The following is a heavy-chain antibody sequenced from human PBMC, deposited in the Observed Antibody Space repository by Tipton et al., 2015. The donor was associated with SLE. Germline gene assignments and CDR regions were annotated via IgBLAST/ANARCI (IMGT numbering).Heavy chain of an antibody. J-gene: IGHJ4*02. V-gene: IGHV4-4*07. CDR3: ARGDVD. CDR1: GDSFTSYY. Sequence: TLSLTCSVSGDSFTSYYWGWFRQSTGRGLEWIGRVYSSGSANYNPALISRVSMSVDISKNQFFLTLRSVTAADTAVYFCARGDVDWGQGTLVTVSS. CDR2: VYSSGSA. D-gene: IGHD5-24*01.